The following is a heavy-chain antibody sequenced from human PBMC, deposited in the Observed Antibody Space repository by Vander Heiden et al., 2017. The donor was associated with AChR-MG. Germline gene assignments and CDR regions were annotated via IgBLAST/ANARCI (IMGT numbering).Heavy chain of an antibody. J-gene: IGHJ4*02. D-gene: IGHD5-12*01. CDR3: ARDADSGYGRSEKPEWCYFDY. CDR2: ISSSSSYI. Sequence: EVQLVESGGGLVKPGGSLRLSCAASGFTFRSHSMNWVRQAPGKGLEWVSSISSSSSYIYYADSVKGRFTISRDNAKNSLYLQMNSLRAEDTAVYYCARDADSGYGRSEKPEWCYFDYWGQGTLVTVSS. V-gene: IGHV3-21*01. CDR1: GFTFRSHS.